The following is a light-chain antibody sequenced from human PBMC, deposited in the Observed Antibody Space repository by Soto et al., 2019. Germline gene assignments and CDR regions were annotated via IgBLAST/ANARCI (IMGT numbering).Light chain of an antibody. CDR2: WAS. J-gene: IGKJ4*01. CDR3: QQYLGLPLT. Sequence: DIVMTQSPDSLAMSLGERATINCKSSQTVLYSSDNRNYLAWFQQKPGQPPKPLICWASTRESGVPDRFSGSGSGTNFTLTINNLQAEDVALYYCQQYLGLPLTFGGGTKVDIK. V-gene: IGKV4-1*01. CDR1: QTVLYSSDNRNY.